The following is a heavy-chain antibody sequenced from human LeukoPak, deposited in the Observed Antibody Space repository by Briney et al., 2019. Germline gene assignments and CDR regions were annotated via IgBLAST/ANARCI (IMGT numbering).Heavy chain of an antibody. CDR3: AKGGGNDYYGMDV. CDR2: IKQDGSEK. V-gene: IGHV3-7*01. Sequence: GGSLRLSCAASGFMFSSYWMTWVRQAPGKGLEWVANIKQDGSEKYYMSSVRGRFTISRDNAKNSLYLQINSLRAEDTAVYYCAKGGGNDYYGMDVWGQGTTVTVSS. D-gene: IGHD6-25*01. CDR1: GFMFSSYW. J-gene: IGHJ6*02.